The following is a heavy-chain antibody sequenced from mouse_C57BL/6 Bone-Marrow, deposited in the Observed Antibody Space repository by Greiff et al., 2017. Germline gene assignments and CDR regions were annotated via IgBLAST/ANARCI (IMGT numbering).Heavy chain of an antibody. J-gene: IGHJ3*01. CDR3: ARRHYYGTLFAY. CDR1: GFTFSSYT. V-gene: IGHV5-9*04. Sequence: EVKLVASGGGLVKPGGSLKLSCAASGFTFSSYTMSWVRQTPEKRLEWVATISGGGGNTYYPDSVQGRFTISRDNAKNTLYLQRSSLRSEDTAVDYCARRHYYGTLFAYWGQGTLVTVSA. D-gene: IGHD1-1*01. CDR2: ISGGGGNT.